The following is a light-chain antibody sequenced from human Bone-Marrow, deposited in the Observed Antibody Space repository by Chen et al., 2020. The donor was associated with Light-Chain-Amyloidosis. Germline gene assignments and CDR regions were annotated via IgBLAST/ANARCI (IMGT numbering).Light chain of an antibody. J-gene: IGLJ1*01. CDR2: EVN. CDR3: SSYTITNTLV. Sequence: QSALTQPASVSGSPGQSITISCTGTSSDVGGDNHVSWYQQHPDKAPKLMIYEVNNRPPWVPNRVSGSKSDNTASLTISGLQTEDEADYFCSSYTITNTLVFGSGTRVTVL. CDR1: SSDVGGDNH. V-gene: IGLV2-14*01.